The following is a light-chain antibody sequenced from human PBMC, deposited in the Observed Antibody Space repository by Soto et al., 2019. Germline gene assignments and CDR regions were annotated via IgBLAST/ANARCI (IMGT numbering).Light chain of an antibody. V-gene: IGLV7-43*01. CDR1: TGAVTSGYY. Sequence: QAVATQEPSLTVSPGGTVTLTCASSTGAVTSGYYPNWFQQKPGQAPTALIYSTSNKHSWTPARFSGSLLGGKAALTLAGVQPEDEAEYYCLLYYGGTQVFGGGSKPTVL. CDR2: STS. CDR3: LLYYGGTQV. J-gene: IGLJ2*01.